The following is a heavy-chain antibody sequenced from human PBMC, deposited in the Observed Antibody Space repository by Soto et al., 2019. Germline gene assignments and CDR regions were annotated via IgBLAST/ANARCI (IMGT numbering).Heavy chain of an antibody. D-gene: IGHD5-18*01. Sequence: QITLKESGPTLVKPTQTLTLTCTFSGFSLSTSGVGVGWIRQPPGKALEWLALIYWDDDKRYSPSLKSRLTITKDTSKNQVVLTMTNMDPVDTATYYCARGGYSYGSSDYFDYWGQGTLVTVSS. CDR1: GFSLSTSGVG. CDR2: IYWDDDK. V-gene: IGHV2-5*02. J-gene: IGHJ4*02. CDR3: ARGGYSYGSSDYFDY.